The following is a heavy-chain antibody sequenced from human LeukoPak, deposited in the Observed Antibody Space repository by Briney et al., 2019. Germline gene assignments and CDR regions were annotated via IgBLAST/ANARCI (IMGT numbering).Heavy chain of an antibody. CDR3: ARGGITGTTPVDY. V-gene: IGHV3-21*01. Sequence: PGGSLRLSCAASGFTFSSYSMNWVRQAPGKGLEWVSSISSSSSYIYYADSVKGRFTISRDNAKNSLYLQMNSLSAEDTAVYYCARGGITGTTPVDYWGQGTLVTVSS. CDR2: ISSSSSYI. CDR1: GFTFSSYS. D-gene: IGHD1-20*01. J-gene: IGHJ4*02.